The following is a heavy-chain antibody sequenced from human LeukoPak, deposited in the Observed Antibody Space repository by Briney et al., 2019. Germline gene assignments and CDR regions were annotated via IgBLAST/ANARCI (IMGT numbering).Heavy chain of an antibody. CDR1: GYTFTGYY. CDR3: AVAPGDY. V-gene: IGHV1-2*02. J-gene: IGHJ4*02. CDR2: INPNTGDT. Sequence: ASVKVSCKASGYTFTGYYMHWVRQAPGQGLEWMGWINPNTGDTHYAQNFQGRVTLTRDTFITTVYMELRRLTFDDTAIFYCAVAPGDYWGQGTLVTVSS. D-gene: IGHD2-21*01.